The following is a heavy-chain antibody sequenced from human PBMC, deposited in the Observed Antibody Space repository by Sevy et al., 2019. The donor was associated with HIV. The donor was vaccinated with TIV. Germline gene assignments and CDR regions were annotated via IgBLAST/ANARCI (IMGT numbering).Heavy chain of an antibody. J-gene: IGHJ4*02. D-gene: IGHD6-19*01. Sequence: GGSLRLSCAASGFTFSRYWMSWVRQAPGKGLEWVVNINQDESETHSVDSVKGRLTISRDNAKNSLYLQMNNLRAEDTAVYYCVRVGYRSLSHDYWGQGTLVTVSS. CDR3: VRVGYRSLSHDY. V-gene: IGHV3-7*04. CDR2: INQDESET. CDR1: GFTFSRYW.